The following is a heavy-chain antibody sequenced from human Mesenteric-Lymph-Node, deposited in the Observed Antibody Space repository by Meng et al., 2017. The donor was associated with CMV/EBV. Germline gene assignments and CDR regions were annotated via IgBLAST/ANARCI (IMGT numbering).Heavy chain of an antibody. CDR3: GRSYWNAFDL. CDR1: GFTFSSYW. V-gene: IGHV3-7*01. J-gene: IGHJ3*01. D-gene: IGHD1-26*01. CDR2: IKEDGSKQ. Sequence: ESLKISCAASGFTFSSYWMSWVRQAPGKGLEWVANIKEDGSKQYYVDSVKGSFTISRDNDKNSLYLQMNSLRAEDTAVYYCGRSYWNAFDLWGQGTMVTVSS.